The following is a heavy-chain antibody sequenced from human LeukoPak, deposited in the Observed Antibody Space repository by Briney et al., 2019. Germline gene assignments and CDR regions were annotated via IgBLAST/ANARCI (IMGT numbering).Heavy chain of an antibody. CDR3: ARHAEDYYGSASPYYYYYMDV. V-gene: IGHV4-34*01. D-gene: IGHD3-10*01. CDR1: GGSFSGYY. J-gene: IGHJ6*03. CDR2: IHYSGST. Sequence: PSETLSLTCAVYGGSFSGYYWSWIRQPPGKGLEWIGPIHYSGSTYHNPSLTSRVTISVDTSKNQFSLKLSSVTAADTAVYYCARHAEDYYGSASPYYYYYMDVWGKGTTVTFSS.